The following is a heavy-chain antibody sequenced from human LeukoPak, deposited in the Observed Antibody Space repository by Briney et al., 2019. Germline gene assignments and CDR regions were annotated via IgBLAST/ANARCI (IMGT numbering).Heavy chain of an antibody. D-gene: IGHD6-13*01. CDR3: ARVYWDSSSPYFDY. V-gene: IGHV4-61*02. CDR2: ISASGST. Sequence: SETLSLTCTVSGDSINSGSFYWSWIRQPAGKGLEWIGRISASGSTNYNPSLKSRVTMSVDTSKNQFSLKLSSVTAADTAVYYCARVYWDSSSPYFDYWGQGTLVTVSS. J-gene: IGHJ4*02. CDR1: GDSINSGSFY.